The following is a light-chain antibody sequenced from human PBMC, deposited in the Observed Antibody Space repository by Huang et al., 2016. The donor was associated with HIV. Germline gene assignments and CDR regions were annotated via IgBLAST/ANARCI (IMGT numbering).Light chain of an antibody. V-gene: IGKV1-39*01. CDR3: QQSFSAPRT. CDR1: QTISSD. Sequence: DIQMTQSPSSLSASVGDRVTITCRASQTISSDLNWYQQKPEKAPKLLIYAASSLQSGVPSRFSGSGSGTDFTLTISSLQPEDFATYYCQQSFSAPRTFGQGTKVEVK. J-gene: IGKJ1*01. CDR2: AAS.